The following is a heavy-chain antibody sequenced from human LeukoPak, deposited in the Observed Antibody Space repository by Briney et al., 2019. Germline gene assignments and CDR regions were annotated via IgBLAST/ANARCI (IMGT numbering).Heavy chain of an antibody. CDR3: ARDHTQETYYDFWSGYSHFDY. Sequence: ASVTVSCKASGGTFSSYAISWVRQAPGQGLEWMGIINPSGGSTSYAQKFQGRVTMTRDMSTSTVYMELSSLRSEDTAVYYCARDHTQETYYDFWSGYSHFDYWGQGTLVTVSS. J-gene: IGHJ4*02. CDR2: INPSGGST. CDR1: GGTFSSYA. D-gene: IGHD3-3*01. V-gene: IGHV1-46*01.